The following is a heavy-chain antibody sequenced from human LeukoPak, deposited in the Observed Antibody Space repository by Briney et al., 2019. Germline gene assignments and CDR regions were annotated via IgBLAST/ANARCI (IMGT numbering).Heavy chain of an antibody. CDR3: ARIYSSSYFQH. V-gene: IGHV4-38-2*02. Sequence: LSETLSLTCTVSGYSISSGYYWGWIRQPPGKGLEWIGSIYHSGSTYYNPSLKSRVTISVDTSKNQFSLKLSSVTAADTAVYYCARIYSSSYFQHWGQGTLVTVPS. CDR2: IYHSGST. D-gene: IGHD6-13*01. CDR1: GYSISSGYY. J-gene: IGHJ1*01.